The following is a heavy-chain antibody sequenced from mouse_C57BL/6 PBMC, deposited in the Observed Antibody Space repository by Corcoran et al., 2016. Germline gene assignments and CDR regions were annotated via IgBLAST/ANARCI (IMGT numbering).Heavy chain of an antibody. CDR3: ARGSYYSNWYFDV. CDR2: ISYDGSN. Sequence: DVQLQESGPGLVKPSQSLSLTCSVTGYSITSGYYWNWIRQFPGNKLEWMGYISYDGSNNYNPSLKNRISITRDTSTNQFFLKLNSVTTEDTATYYCARGSYYSNWYFDVWGTGTTVTVSS. D-gene: IGHD2-5*01. V-gene: IGHV3-6*01. CDR1: GYSITSGYY. J-gene: IGHJ1*03.